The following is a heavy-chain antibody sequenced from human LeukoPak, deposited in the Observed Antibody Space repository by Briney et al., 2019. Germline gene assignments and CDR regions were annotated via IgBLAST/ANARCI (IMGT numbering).Heavy chain of an antibody. CDR1: GYTFTGYY. D-gene: IGHD3-10*01. J-gene: IGHJ3*01. CDR2: INPNSGGT. V-gene: IGHV1-2*02. CDR3: ARHIYGAGSPTGGAFDV. Sequence: GASVKVSCKASGYTFTGYYMHWVRQAPGQGLEWMGWINPNSGGTNYAQKFQGRVTMTRDTSISTAYMELSRLRSEDTAVYYCARHIYGAGSPTGGAFDVWGQGTMVTVSS.